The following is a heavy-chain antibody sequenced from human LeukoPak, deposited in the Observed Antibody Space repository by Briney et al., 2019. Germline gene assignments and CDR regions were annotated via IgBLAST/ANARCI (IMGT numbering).Heavy chain of an antibody. V-gene: IGHV4-59*01. D-gene: IGHD2-15*01. CDR2: IYHTGST. J-gene: IGHJ4*02. CDR1: GGSICSYY. CDR3: ARAPRPSEWCPLGF. Sequence: PSETLSLTCTVSGGSICSYYWSWIRQPPGKGLEWIGYIYHTGSTNYNPSLMSRVTISVDTSKNQFSLKLSSVTAADTAVYYCARAPRPSEWCPLGFWGQGTLVTVSS.